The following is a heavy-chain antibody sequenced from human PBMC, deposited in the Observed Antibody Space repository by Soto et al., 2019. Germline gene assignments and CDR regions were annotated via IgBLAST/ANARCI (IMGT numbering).Heavy chain of an antibody. J-gene: IGHJ5*02. CDR1: GGSISSYY. Sequence: SETLSLTCTVSGGSISSYYWSWIRQPPGKGLEWIGYIYYSGSTNYNPSLKSRVTISVDTSKNQFSLKLSSVTAADTAVYYCARHGGYSSTPLDWFDPWGQGTLVTVSS. D-gene: IGHD6-13*01. V-gene: IGHV4-59*08. CDR2: IYYSGST. CDR3: ARHGGYSSTPLDWFDP.